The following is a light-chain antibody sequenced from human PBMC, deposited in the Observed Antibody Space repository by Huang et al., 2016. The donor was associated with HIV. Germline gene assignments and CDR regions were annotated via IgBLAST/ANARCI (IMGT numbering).Light chain of an antibody. CDR3: NQYYNTRYT. CDR1: QHLLYSSNNKNY. CDR2: WAS. Sequence: DIVMTQSSDSLAVSLGGRATINCKSSQHLLYSSNNKNYLSWYQQKPGLAPKLLISWASALESGVPDRFSGSGSGTDFTLTISSLQAEDVAVYYCNQYYNTRYTFGQGTKLEIK. V-gene: IGKV4-1*01. J-gene: IGKJ2*01.